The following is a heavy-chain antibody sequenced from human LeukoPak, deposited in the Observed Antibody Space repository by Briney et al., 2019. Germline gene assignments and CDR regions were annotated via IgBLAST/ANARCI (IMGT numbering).Heavy chain of an antibody. D-gene: IGHD6-13*01. J-gene: IGHJ4*02. CDR1: GFTFSSYG. Sequence: GGSLRLSCAASGFTFSSYGMHWVRQAPGKGLEWVAVISYDGSNKYYADSVKGRFTISRDNSKNTLYLQMNSLRAEDTAVYYCAKDRKYSSSWSPLDYWGQGTLVTVSS. V-gene: IGHV3-30*18. CDR2: ISYDGSNK. CDR3: AKDRKYSSSWSPLDY.